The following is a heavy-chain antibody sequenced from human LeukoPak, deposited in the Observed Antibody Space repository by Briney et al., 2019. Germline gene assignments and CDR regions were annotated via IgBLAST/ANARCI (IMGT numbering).Heavy chain of an antibody. D-gene: IGHD3-22*01. J-gene: IGHJ3*02. Sequence: SETLSLTCTVSGGSISSYYWSWIRQPPGQGLEWIGYIYYSGSTNYNPSLKSRVTISVDTSKNQFSLKRSSVTAADTAVYYCVAYYDTAFDIWGQGTMVTVSS. CDR1: GGSISSYY. CDR3: VAYYDTAFDI. CDR2: IYYSGST. V-gene: IGHV4-59*01.